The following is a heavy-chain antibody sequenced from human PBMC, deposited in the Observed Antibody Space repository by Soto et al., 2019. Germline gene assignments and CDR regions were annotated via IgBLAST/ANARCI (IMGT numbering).Heavy chain of an antibody. V-gene: IGHV1-58*01. CDR2: VVDRSGNT. CDR3: ARDKTGYYFDY. Sequence: PSCAFYCTFFSCYFRRLLQPPPRQGQGMVWVVDRSGNTNYAQKFQERVTITRDTSKNTAYMELSSLRSADTAVYYCARDKTGYYFDYWGQGTLVTVSS. CDR1: YCTFFSCY. J-gene: IGHJ4*02.